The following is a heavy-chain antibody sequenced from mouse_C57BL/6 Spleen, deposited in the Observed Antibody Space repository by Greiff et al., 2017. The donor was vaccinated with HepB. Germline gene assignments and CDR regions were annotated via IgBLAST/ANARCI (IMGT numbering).Heavy chain of an antibody. J-gene: IGHJ1*03. Sequence: QVQLQQPGAELVMPGASVKLSCKASGYTFTSYWMHWVKQRPGQGLEWIGEIDPSDSYTNYNQKFKGKSTLTVDKSSSTAYMQLSSLTSEDSAVYYCARSQDPLRYQRRYCDVWGTGTTVTVSS. V-gene: IGHV1-69*01. CDR1: GYTFTSYW. CDR2: IDPSDSYT. D-gene: IGHD1-1*01. CDR3: ARSQDPLRYQRRYCDV.